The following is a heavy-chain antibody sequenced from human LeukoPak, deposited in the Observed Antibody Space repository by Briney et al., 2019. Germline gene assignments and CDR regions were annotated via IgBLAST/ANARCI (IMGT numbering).Heavy chain of an antibody. CDR1: GYSFTNYW. D-gene: IGHD5-12*01. CDR2: IYPGDSDT. CDR3: ARHRSGYERAYFDH. V-gene: IGHV5-51*01. J-gene: IGHJ4*02. Sequence: GESLKISCKGSGYSFTNYWIGWVRQMPGKGLEWMGIIYPGDSDTRSSPSFQGQVTISADKSIGTAYLQWSSLKASDTAMYYCARHRSGYERAYFDHWGQGTLVTVSS.